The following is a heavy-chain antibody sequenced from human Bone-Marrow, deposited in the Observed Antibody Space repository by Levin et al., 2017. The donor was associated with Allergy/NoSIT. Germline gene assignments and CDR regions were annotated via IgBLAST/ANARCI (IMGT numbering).Heavy chain of an antibody. CDR3: ARLLFEGDDFNYGLQVIDY. D-gene: IGHD5-24*01. J-gene: IGHJ4*02. CDR2: ISYSGRI. CDR1: GASISSRSYY. V-gene: IGHV4-39*06. Sequence: PSETLSLTCTVSGASISSRSYYWGWIRQPPGKGLEWIGSISYSGRIFYNPSLQSRVTISVDTSKNQFALKLSSVTAADSAVYTCARLLFEGDDFNYGLQVIDYWGRGTLVTVSS.